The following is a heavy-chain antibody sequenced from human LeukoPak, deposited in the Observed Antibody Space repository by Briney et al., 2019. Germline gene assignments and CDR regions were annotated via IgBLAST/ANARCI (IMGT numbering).Heavy chain of an antibody. J-gene: IGHJ5*02. V-gene: IGHV4-4*07. CDR2: IYTNGVT. CDR3: ARGRGIAAAGVGHWFDP. Sequence: SETLSLTCTVSGGSMSNFYWSWIRQPAGKGLEWIGRIYTNGVTNYISSLKSRVTISVDTSKNQFSLKLSSVTAADTAVYYCARGRGIAAAGVGHWFDPWGQGTLVTVSS. D-gene: IGHD6-13*01. CDR1: GGSMSNFY.